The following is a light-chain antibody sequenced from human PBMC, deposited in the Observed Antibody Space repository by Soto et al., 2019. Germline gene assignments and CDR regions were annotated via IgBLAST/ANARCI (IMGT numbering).Light chain of an antibody. J-gene: IGKJ4*01. CDR2: GAS. V-gene: IGKV3-15*01. CDR1: QSVSSN. Sequence: EIVFTQSPGTLSLSPGERATLSCRASQSVSSNLAWYQQKPGQAPRLLIYGASTRATGIPARFSGRGSGTEFTLTISSLQSEDFAVYYCQQYNDWPPVTFGGGTKVDIK. CDR3: QQYNDWPPVT.